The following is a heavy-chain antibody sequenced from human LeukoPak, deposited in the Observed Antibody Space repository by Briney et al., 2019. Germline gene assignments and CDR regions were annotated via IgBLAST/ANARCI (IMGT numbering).Heavy chain of an antibody. CDR1: GFTFSSYG. CDR3: ARPLSGTTDFDY. V-gene: IGHV3-33*01. J-gene: IGHJ4*02. CDR2: IGYDGTNE. D-gene: IGHD1-20*01. Sequence: SGGSLRLSCAASGFTFSSYGMHWVRQAPGKGLEWVALIGYDGTNEYYADSVKGRFTISRDNSKNTLYLQMKSLRAEDTAVYYCARPLSGTTDFDYWGQGTLVTVSS.